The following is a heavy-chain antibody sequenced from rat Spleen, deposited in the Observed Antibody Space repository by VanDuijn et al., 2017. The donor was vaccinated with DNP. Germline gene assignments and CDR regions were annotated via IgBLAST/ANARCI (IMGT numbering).Heavy chain of an antibody. D-gene: IGHD1-4*01. Sequence: EVQLVESGGGLVQPGRSLKLSCAASGFTFSNYGMAWVRQTPTKGLEWVASIGTGGGDTYYRDSVKGRFSLSRDNAKSTLYLQMDSLRSEDTATYYCAGRPPPTRGPFDYWGQGVTVTVSS. J-gene: IGHJ2*01. CDR1: GFTFSNYG. CDR2: IGTGGGDT. CDR3: AGRPPPTRGPFDY. V-gene: IGHV5S14*01.